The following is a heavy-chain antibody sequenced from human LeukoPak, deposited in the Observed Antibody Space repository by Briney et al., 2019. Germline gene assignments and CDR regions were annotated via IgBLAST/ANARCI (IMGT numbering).Heavy chain of an antibody. CDR3: VRGGPYGDYDAY. CDR2: ISSDNTYT. D-gene: IGHD4-17*01. Sequence: GGSLRLSCAVSGFTSSDYYMSWVRQAPGKEMECVSYISSDNTYTNYADSVRGRFTISRDNAKNSLYLQMNSLRAEDTAVYYCVRGGPYGDYDAYWGQGALVTVSS. CDR1: GFTSSDYY. V-gene: IGHV3-11*06. J-gene: IGHJ4*02.